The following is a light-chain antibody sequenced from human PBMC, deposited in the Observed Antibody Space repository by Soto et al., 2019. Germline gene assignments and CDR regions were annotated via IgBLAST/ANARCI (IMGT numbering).Light chain of an antibody. CDR1: QSVSSSY. CDR3: QQYGSSPWT. V-gene: IGKV3-20*01. J-gene: IGKJ1*01. CDR2: GAS. Sequence: EIGLSLSPGTLSLSPGERASLSCRASQSVSSSYLAWYQQKPGQAPRLLIYGASSRATGIPDRFSGSGSGTDFTLTISRLEPEDFAVYYCQQYGSSPWTFGQGSKADIK.